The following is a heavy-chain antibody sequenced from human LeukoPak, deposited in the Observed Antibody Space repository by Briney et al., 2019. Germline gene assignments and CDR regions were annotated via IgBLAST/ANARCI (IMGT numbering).Heavy chain of an antibody. CDR2: ISSSSSTI. Sequence: GGSLRLSCAASGFTFSDYYMSWIRQAPGKGLEWVSYISSSSSTIYYADSVKGRFTISRDNAKNSLYLQMNSLRAEDTAVYYCARESDILTGYYLSFDYWGQGTLVTVSS. J-gene: IGHJ4*02. D-gene: IGHD3-9*01. V-gene: IGHV3-11*04. CDR1: GFTFSDYY. CDR3: ARESDILTGYYLSFDY.